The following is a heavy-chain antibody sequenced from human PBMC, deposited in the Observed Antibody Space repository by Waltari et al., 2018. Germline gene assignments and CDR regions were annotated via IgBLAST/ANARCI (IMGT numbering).Heavy chain of an antibody. CDR1: GFPFSTHW. Sequence: EVQLVESGGGLVQPGGSLRLSCAASGFPFSTHWMTWVRQAPGKGLEWVANINQDGSEKYSVESVKGRFTISRDNAKNSLYLQLNSLRADDTAVYYCTRGGDDSSWYWRNWGQGTLVTVSS. D-gene: IGHD6-13*01. J-gene: IGHJ4*02. V-gene: IGHV3-7*01. CDR2: INQDGSEK. CDR3: TRGGDDSSWYWRN.